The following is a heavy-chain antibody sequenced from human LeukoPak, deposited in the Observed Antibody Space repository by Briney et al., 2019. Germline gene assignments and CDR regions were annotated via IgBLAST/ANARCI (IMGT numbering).Heavy chain of an antibody. CDR3: AREKDTAMVFDY. Sequence: PGGSLRLSCAASGFTFSNYGMHWVPQAPGKGREWVPLIWYDGSNKYYADSVKGRFTISRDNSKNTLYLQMNSLRAEDTAVYFCAREKDTAMVFDYWGQGTLVIVSS. CDR1: GFTFSNYG. J-gene: IGHJ4*02. D-gene: IGHD5-18*01. CDR2: IWYDGSNK. V-gene: IGHV3-33*01.